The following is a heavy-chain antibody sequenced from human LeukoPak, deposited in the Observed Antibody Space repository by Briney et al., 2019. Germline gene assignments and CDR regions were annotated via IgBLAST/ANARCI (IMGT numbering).Heavy chain of an antibody. V-gene: IGHV4-34*01. Sequence: SETLSLTCAVYGGSFSSYYWSWVRLPQPKGKEWNGESSVSESTHYNTSLNSRVTISVDTSKNQIYRKLSSVACADTAIYYCARGVSHRNFEWLFYWGQRTLVTVS. CDR2: SSVSEST. D-gene: IGHD3-9*01. CDR1: GGSFSSYY. J-gene: IGHJ4*02. CDR3: ARGVSHRNFEWLFY.